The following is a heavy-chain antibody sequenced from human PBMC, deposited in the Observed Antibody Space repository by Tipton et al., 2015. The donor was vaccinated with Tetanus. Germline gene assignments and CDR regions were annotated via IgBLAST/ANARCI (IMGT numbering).Heavy chain of an antibody. CDR3: ARDPPSVRGFINTWFDP. J-gene: IGHJ5*02. CDR1: GGTFTNFA. V-gene: IGHV1-69*01. CDR2: VIPIFGAV. D-gene: IGHD3-10*01. Sequence: QVQLVQSGAEVKMPGSSVTVSCKASGGTFTNFAIGWVRQAPGQGLEWLGGVIPIFGAVKYAQQFQGRLTINVDESTGTSYLQLTSLRSDDTAVYYCARDPPSVRGFINTWFDPWGQGTLVTVSS.